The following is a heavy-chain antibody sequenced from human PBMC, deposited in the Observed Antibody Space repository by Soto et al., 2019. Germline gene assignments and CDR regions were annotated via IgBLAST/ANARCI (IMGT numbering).Heavy chain of an antibody. V-gene: IGHV5-51*01. CDR1: GYSFRTYW. J-gene: IGHJ6*02. CDR2: VYPSDSYT. CDR3: ARHASSRTSMYDYYAEDV. Sequence: PGESLKISCKASGYSFRTYWIGWVRQRPGKGLDWMGVVYPSDSYTRYNPSFQGHVSISADKSISTAYLQWSSLRASDTATYYCARHASSRTSMYDYYAEDVWGLGTTVTDSS. D-gene: IGHD5-12*01.